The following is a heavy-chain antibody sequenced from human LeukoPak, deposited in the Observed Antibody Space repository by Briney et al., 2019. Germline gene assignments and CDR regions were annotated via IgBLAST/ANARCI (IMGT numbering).Heavy chain of an antibody. V-gene: IGHV3-66*01. J-gene: IGHJ4*02. Sequence: GGSLRLSCGASGFTFSTYWMHWVRQAPGKGLVWVSIIYSGGHTDYADSVKGRFTISRDNSKNTLYLQMNSLRAEDTAVYYCARRLEYSGSKGVFDYWGQGTLVTVSS. CDR3: ARRLEYSGSKGVFDY. CDR2: IYSGGHT. D-gene: IGHD1-26*01. CDR1: GFTFSTYW.